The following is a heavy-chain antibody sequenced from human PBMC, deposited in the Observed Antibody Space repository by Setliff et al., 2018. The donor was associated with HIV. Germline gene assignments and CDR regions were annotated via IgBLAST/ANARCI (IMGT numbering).Heavy chain of an antibody. CDR3: ASQRQLTITDYYMDV. Sequence: GESLKISCKGSADTFHTYWIGWVRQMPGKGLEWMGIIRPGDSDTQYSPSFQGQVTISADKSISTAYLQWSSLKASDTAMYYCASQRQLTITDYYMDVWGKGTTVTVSS. D-gene: IGHD5-18*01. V-gene: IGHV5-51*01. CDR2: IRPGDSDT. J-gene: IGHJ6*03. CDR1: ADTFHTYW.